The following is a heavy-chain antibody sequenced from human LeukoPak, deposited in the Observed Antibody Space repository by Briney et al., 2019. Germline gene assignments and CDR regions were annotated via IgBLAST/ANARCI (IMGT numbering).Heavy chain of an antibody. J-gene: IGHJ4*02. V-gene: IGHV4-59*08. CDR2: IYYSGST. Sequence: EXLSLTCTVSGGSISPYYWSWVRQPPGKGLEWVGYIYYSGSTDYNPSLKSRVTISVDTSKNQFSLKLSSVTAADTAVYYCARRSPVWSSYYFDYWGQGALVTVSS. CDR3: ARRSPVWSSYYFDY. CDR1: GGSISPYY. D-gene: IGHD2-8*02.